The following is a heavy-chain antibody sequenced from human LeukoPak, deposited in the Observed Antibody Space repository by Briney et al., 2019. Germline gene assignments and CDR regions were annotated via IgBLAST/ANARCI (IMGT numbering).Heavy chain of an antibody. V-gene: IGHV3-11*04. D-gene: IGHD2-2*01. Sequence: GGSLRLSCAASGFTFSDYYMSWIRQAPGKGLEWVSYISSSGSTIYYADSVKGRFTISRDNAKNSLYLQMNSLRAEDTAVYYCTRMGEYCSSNSCPFDYWGQGTLVTVSS. J-gene: IGHJ4*02. CDR3: TRMGEYCSSNSCPFDY. CDR1: GFTFSDYY. CDR2: ISSSGSTI.